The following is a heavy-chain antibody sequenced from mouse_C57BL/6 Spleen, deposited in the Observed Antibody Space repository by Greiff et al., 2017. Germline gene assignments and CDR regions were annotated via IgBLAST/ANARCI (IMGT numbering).Heavy chain of an antibody. Sequence: EVKLVESGEGLVKPGGSLKLSCAASGFTFSSYAMSWVRQTPEKRLEWVAYMRSGGDYIYYADTVKGLFTIYSDNARNTRYLQMSILKSEDTSMYYCTRDGYYPWFAYWGQVTLVTVSA. CDR2: MRSGGDYI. D-gene: IGHD2-3*01. CDR3: TRDGYYPWFAY. CDR1: GFTFSSYA. J-gene: IGHJ3*01. V-gene: IGHV5-9-1*02.